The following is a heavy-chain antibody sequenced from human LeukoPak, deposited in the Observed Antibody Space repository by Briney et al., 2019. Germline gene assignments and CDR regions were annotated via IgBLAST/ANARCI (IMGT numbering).Heavy chain of an antibody. V-gene: IGHV1-18*01. D-gene: IGHD1-26*01. Sequence: ASVKVSCKASGYIFTNYVFSWVRQAAGRGLDWMGWINTYNGNPNYAQKLQDRVTMAKDTSTSTAYVELRSLRAGESVVYYCAKGWEFDYWGEGALVTDCS. CDR3: AKGWEFDY. J-gene: IGHJ4*02. CDR2: INTYNGNP. CDR1: GYIFTNYV.